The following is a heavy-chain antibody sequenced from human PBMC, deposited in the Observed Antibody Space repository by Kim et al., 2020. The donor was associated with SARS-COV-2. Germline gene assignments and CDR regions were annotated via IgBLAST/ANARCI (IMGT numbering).Heavy chain of an antibody. D-gene: IGHD6-19*01. CDR3: ATFPPVAGVYFAY. V-gene: IGHV1-24*01. CDR1: GYTLTDLS. CDR2: FDPEDGET. Sequence: ASVKVSCKVSGYTLTDLSMHWVRQAPGKGLEWMGGFDPEDGETIYAQKFQGRVTMTEDTSTDTAYRELSSLRSEDTAVYYCATFPPVAGVYFAYWGQGTLRTVSS. J-gene: IGHJ4*02.